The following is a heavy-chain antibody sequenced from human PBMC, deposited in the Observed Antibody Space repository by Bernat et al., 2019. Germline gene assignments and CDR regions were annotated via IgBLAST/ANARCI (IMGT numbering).Heavy chain of an antibody. CDR2: IIPILGIA. D-gene: IGHD6-6*01. CDR1: GGTFSSYA. CDR3: ARSSSSSSGWFDP. J-gene: IGHJ5*02. V-gene: IGHV1-69*04. Sequence: QVQLVQSGAEVKNPGSSVKVSCTASGGTFSSYAISWVRQAPGQGLEWMGRIIPILGIANYAQKFQGRVTITADKSTSTAYMELSSLRSEDTAVYYCARSSSSSSGWFDPWGQGTLVTVSS.